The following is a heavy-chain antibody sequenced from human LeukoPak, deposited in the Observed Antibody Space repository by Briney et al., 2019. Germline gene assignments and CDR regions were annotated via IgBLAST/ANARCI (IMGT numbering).Heavy chain of an antibody. CDR2: IYYSGST. CDR3: ARGLTEEVGITMVRDDAFDI. D-gene: IGHD3-10*01. Sequence: PSETLSLTCTVSGGSISSSSYYWGWIRQPPGKGLEWIGSIYYSGSTYYNPSLKSRVTISVDTSKNQFSLKLSSVTAADTAVYYCARGLTEEVGITMVRDDAFDIWGQGTMVTVSS. J-gene: IGHJ3*02. V-gene: IGHV4-39*07. CDR1: GGSISSSSYY.